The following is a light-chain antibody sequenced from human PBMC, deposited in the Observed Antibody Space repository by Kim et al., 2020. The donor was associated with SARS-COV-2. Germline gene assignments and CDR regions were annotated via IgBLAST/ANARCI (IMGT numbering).Light chain of an antibody. CDR3: QQSYSTPRALT. J-gene: IGKJ4*01. Sequence: DIQMTQSLSSLSASVGDRVTITCRASQSISSYLNWYQQKPGKAPKLLIYAASTLQSGVPSRFSGSGSGTDFTLTISSLQPEDFATYYCQQSYSTPRALTFGGGTKVDIK. CDR1: QSISSY. CDR2: AAS. V-gene: IGKV1-39*01.